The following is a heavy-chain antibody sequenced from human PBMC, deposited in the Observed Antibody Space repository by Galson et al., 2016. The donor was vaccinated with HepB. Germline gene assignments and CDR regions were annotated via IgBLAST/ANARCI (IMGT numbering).Heavy chain of an antibody. Sequence: SLRLSCAASGFTFSRYWMTWVRQAPGKGLEWVANIKQDGSEEYYVDSVKGRFTVSRDNAKNSLYLQMNSLRAEDTAVDYCARSYGLACYYSVPFYWGQGTLVTVSS. V-gene: IGHV3-7*03. D-gene: IGHD3-10*01. CDR3: ARSYGLACYYSVPFY. CDR2: IKQDGSEE. J-gene: IGHJ4*02. CDR1: GFTFSRYW.